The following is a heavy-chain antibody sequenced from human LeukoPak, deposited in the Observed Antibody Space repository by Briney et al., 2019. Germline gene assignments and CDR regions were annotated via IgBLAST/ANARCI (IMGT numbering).Heavy chain of an antibody. J-gene: IGHJ4*02. V-gene: IGHV3-23*01. CDR3: AKGARRNYGDYDY. CDR2: ISASGSAT. Sequence: PGGSLRLSCAASGFIFSNYGMNWVRQAPGKGLEWVAAISASGSATSYADSVRGRFTISRDNSKSTTYLQMNSLRAEDTAVYYCAKGARRNYGDYDYWGQGTLVTVSS. D-gene: IGHD4-17*01. CDR1: GFIFSNYG.